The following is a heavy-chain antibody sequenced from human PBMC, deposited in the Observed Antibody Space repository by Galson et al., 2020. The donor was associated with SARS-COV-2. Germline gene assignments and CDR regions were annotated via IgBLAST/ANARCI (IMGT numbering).Heavy chain of an antibody. J-gene: IGHJ5*02. CDR1: GFVFSNYG. V-gene: IGHV3-30*02. D-gene: IGHD3-10*01. Sequence: GESLKISCAASGFVFSNYGMHWVRQAPGKGLEWMAFIQFDENNKDYADPVKGRFTISRDNSRNTLYLEMNSLRPEDTAVYYCAKDSATFGVPFLRWCDTWGQGISVT. CDR3: AKDSATFGVPFLRWCDT. CDR2: IQFDENNK.